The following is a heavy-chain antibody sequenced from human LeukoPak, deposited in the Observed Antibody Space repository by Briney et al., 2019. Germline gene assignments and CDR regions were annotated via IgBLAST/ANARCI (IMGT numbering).Heavy chain of an antibody. Sequence: GGSLRLSCAASGFIFSDYYMSWIRQAPGKGLEWVSYISSSGRTIYYADSVKGRFTISRDNAKNSPYLQMNSLRAEDTAVYYCARGSSGYLPYFDYWGQGTLVTVSS. J-gene: IGHJ4*02. CDR3: ARGSSGYLPYFDY. CDR2: ISSSGRTI. D-gene: IGHD3-22*01. V-gene: IGHV3-11*01. CDR1: GFIFSDYY.